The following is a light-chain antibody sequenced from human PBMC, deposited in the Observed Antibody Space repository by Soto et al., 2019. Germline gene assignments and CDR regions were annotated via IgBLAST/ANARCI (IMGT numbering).Light chain of an antibody. CDR2: KAS. Sequence: DIQMTQSPSTLSASVGDRVTITCRASQSISSWLAWYQQKPGKAPNPLIYKASSLESGVPSRFSGSGSGTEFTLTISSLQPDDFATYYCQQYDLYPWTFGQGTKVEVK. V-gene: IGKV1-5*03. J-gene: IGKJ1*01. CDR1: QSISSW. CDR3: QQYDLYPWT.